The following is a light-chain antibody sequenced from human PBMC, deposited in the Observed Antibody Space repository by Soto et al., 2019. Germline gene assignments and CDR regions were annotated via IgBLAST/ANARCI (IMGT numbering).Light chain of an antibody. CDR2: GTS. J-gene: IGKJ1*01. Sequence: EIVLTQSPGTLSLSPGERATLSCRASQSVSSSYLAWYQHKPGQAPRLLIYGTSFRATGIPDRFSGSGSGTDFTLTISRLEHEDFAVYYCQQFGSSTWTFGQGTKVEIK. CDR1: QSVSSSY. CDR3: QQFGSSTWT. V-gene: IGKV3-20*01.